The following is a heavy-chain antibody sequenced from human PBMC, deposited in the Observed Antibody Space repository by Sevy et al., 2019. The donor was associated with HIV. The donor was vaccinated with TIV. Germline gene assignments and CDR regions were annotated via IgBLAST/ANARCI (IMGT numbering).Heavy chain of an antibody. V-gene: IGHV3-21*01. Sequence: GGSLRLSCAASGFTFSSYSMNWVRQAPGKGLEWVSSISSSSSYIYYADSVKGRFTISRDNAKNSLYLQMNSLRAEDTAVYYCARDAGARVVLGAFDIWGQGTMVTVSS. CDR3: ARDAGARVVLGAFDI. D-gene: IGHD2-15*01. CDR1: GFTFSSYS. J-gene: IGHJ3*02. CDR2: ISSSSSYI.